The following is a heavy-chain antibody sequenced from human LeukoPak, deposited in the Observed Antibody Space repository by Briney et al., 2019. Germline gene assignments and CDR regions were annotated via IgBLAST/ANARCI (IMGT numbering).Heavy chain of an antibody. CDR2: INDGNGNT. D-gene: IGHD2-2*01. V-gene: IGHV1-3*01. J-gene: IGHJ4*02. Sequence: GASVKVSCKASGYTFISYARIWVRQAPGQRVEWMGWINDGNGNTKYSQKFQGRVTITRDTSASTAYMELSSLRSEDTAVYYFARDSLYCSSTSCLSPFDYWGQGTLVTVSS. CDR1: GYTFISYA. CDR3: ARDSLYCSSTSCLSPFDY.